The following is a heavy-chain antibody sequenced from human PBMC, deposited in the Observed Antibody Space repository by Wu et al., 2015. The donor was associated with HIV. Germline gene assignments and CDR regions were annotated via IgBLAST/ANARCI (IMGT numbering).Heavy chain of an antibody. Sequence: QVQLVQSGAEVKKPGASVKVSCKASGYTFTGYYMHWVRQAPGQGLEWMAWITPNSGGTNSAQMFQGRVTMTRDTSITTVYLELSSLTSDDTAVYYCVRGARGMPKGAFDIWGQGTLVIVSS. CDR1: GYTFTGYY. CDR3: VRGARGMPKGAFDI. V-gene: IGHV1-2*02. D-gene: IGHD3-16*01. J-gene: IGHJ3*02. CDR2: ITPNSGGT.